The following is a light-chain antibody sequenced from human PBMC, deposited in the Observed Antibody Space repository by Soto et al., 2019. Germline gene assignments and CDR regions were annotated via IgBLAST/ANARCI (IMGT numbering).Light chain of an antibody. V-gene: IGLV2-14*01. Sequence: QSVLTQPASVSGSAGQSITISCSGTMRDVGAYNLVSWYQQHQGTAPKLIIYEVRNRPSGISSRFSGSRSSNTASLTISGLQSEDEGAYYCSAYTARSTLVFGGGTKVTVL. CDR1: MRDVGAYNL. CDR2: EVR. CDR3: SAYTARSTLV. J-gene: IGLJ3*02.